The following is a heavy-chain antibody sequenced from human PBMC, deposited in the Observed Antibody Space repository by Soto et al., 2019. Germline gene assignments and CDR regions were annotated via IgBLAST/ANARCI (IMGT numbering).Heavy chain of an antibody. CDR2: SWHDGWHL. D-gene: IGHD2-21*01. V-gene: IGHV3-33*01. CDR1: GFTLDTYG. Sequence: QEQLVESGGGMVQPGGSLRLSCAVSGFTLDTYGMHWVRQAAGQGLEWVAVSWHDGWHLDYADSVRGRFTVFRDDSKNTLFLEMNGLRGDDTAVYYCARDWGACTPGECYSHGFDLWGQGTLVTVSS. J-gene: IGHJ3*01. CDR3: ARDWGACTPGECYSHGFDL.